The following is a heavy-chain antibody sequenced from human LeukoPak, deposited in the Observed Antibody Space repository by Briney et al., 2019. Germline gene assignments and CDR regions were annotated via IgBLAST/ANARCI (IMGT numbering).Heavy chain of an antibody. CDR3: TTRTSYGDPGVFDY. V-gene: IGHV3-15*01. J-gene: IGHJ4*02. D-gene: IGHD4-17*01. CDR2: IKSKTDGGTT. Sequence: KPGGSLRLSCGASGFTFSNVWMSWVRQAPGKGLEWVGRIKSKTDGGTTEYAAPVKGRITISRDDSKNTLYLQMNSLKIEDTAMYYCTTRTSYGDPGVFDYWGQGTLVTVSS. CDR1: GFTFSNVW.